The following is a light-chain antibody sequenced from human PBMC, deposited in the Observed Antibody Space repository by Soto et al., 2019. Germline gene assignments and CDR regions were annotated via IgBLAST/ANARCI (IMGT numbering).Light chain of an antibody. CDR1: QSVRTNY. CDR3: QQYGSSGT. J-gene: IGKJ1*01. Sequence: EIVMTQSPGTLSLSPGERATLSCMASQSVRTNYLAWYKQKPGQAPRLLICGASNRATGIPDRFSGSGSGTDFTLTISRLEPEDFAVYYCQQYGSSGTFGQGTKVDIK. V-gene: IGKV3-20*01. CDR2: GAS.